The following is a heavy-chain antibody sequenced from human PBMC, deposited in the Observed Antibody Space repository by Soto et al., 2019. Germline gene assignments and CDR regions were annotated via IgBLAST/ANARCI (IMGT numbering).Heavy chain of an antibody. CDR1: GFTFSSYA. J-gene: IGHJ4*02. D-gene: IGHD5-18*01. V-gene: IGHV3-30-3*01. CDR2: ISYDGSNK. Sequence: PGGSLRLSCAASGFTFSSYAMHWVRQSPGKGLEWVAVISYDGSNKYYADSVKGRFTISRDNSKNKLYLQMNSLRAEDTAVYYCARSRGYSHGYNYFDYWGQGPLVTSPQ. CDR3: ARSRGYSHGYNYFDY.